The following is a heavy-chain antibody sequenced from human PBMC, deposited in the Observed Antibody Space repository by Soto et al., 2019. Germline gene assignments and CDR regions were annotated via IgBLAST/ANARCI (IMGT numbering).Heavy chain of an antibody. Sequence: GGALRLSCAASGFSFCSYSLSWVRPAPGEGLEGGSAISGSGGSTYYADSVKGRFTISRDNSKNTLYLQMNSLRAEDTAVYYCAKAPLGYCSGGSCYSRDYYYYIDVWGKGTTVTVSS. CDR2: ISGSGGST. J-gene: IGHJ6*03. V-gene: IGHV3-23*01. D-gene: IGHD2-15*01. CDR3: AKAPLGYCSGGSCYSRDYYYYIDV. CDR1: GFSFCSYS.